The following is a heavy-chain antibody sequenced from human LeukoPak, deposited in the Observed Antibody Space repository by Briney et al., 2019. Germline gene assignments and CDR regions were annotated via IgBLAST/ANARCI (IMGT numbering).Heavy chain of an antibody. CDR3: ARDLEYCTNGVCHFDY. J-gene: IGHJ4*02. V-gene: IGHV1-18*01. CDR1: GYTFTIYG. Sequence: ASVTVSFKASGYTFTIYGISWVRQAPGQGLEWMGWISGYNGDTNYSQNLQGRVTMTTDTSTSTAYMELRSLRSDDTAVYYCARDLEYCTNGVCHFDYWGQGTLVTVSS. D-gene: IGHD2-8*01. CDR2: ISGYNGDT.